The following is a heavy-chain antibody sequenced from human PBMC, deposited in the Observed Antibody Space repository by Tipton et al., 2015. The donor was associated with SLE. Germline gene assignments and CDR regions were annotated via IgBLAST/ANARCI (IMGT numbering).Heavy chain of an antibody. CDR2: FYHSGIT. J-gene: IGHJ5*02. V-gene: IGHV4-38-2*01. Sequence: TLSLTCAVSGPSINNAYYWGWIRQPPGKGLEWIGNFYHSGITYYNPSLKTRVTISIDTSKNQFSLRLTSVTAADTVLYYCTRGNVISWFGPWGRGTLVTVSS. D-gene: IGHD4-23*01. CDR3: TRGNVISWFGP. CDR1: GPSINNAYY.